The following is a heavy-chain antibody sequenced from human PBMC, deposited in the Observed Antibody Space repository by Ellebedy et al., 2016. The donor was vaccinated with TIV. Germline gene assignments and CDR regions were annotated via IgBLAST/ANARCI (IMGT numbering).Heavy chain of an antibody. D-gene: IGHD5-24*01. CDR3: ARGSSLVDEENDY. V-gene: IGHV3-11*06. CDR2: ISRSSSYT. CDR1: GFTFIDHY. J-gene: IGHJ4*02. Sequence: GGSLRLXXAASGFTFIDHYMSWIRQAPGKGLEWVSYISRSSSYTNYADSVKGRFTISRDNAKNSLYLQMNSLRVEDTAVYYSARGSSLVDEENDYWGQGILVTVSS.